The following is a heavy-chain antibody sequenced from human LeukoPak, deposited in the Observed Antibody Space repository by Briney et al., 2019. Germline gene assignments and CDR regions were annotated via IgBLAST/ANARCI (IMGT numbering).Heavy chain of an antibody. D-gene: IGHD2-15*01. V-gene: IGHV2-70*04. CDR1: GFSLSTTGMR. Sequence: SGPALVKPTRTLTLTCTFSGFSLSTTGMRVSWIRQPPGKALEWLARIDWDDDKFYSTSLRTRLTISKGTSDNQVVLTMTNMDPVDTATYYCARTYCSAGSCYFLFDYWGQGTLVTVSS. CDR2: IDWDDDK. CDR3: ARTYCSAGSCYFLFDY. J-gene: IGHJ4*02.